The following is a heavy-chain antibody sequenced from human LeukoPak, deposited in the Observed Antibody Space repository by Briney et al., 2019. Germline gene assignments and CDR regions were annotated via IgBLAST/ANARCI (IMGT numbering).Heavy chain of an antibody. J-gene: IGHJ6*02. D-gene: IGHD6-19*01. CDR1: GFTFSSYW. Sequence: RPGGSLRLSCAASGFTFSSYWMHWVRHAPGKGLVWVSRINSDGSKTSYADSVKGRFTISRDNAKNTLYLQMNSLRVEDTAVYYCARDRPDSGWVPLRYYGMDVWGQGTTVTVSS. V-gene: IGHV3-74*01. CDR3: ARDRPDSGWVPLRYYGMDV. CDR2: INSDGSKT.